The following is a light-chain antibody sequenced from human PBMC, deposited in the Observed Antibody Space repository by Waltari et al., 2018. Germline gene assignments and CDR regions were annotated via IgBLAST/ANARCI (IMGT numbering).Light chain of an antibody. V-gene: IGKV1-5*03. CDR1: QSITRW. Sequence: DIQMTQSPSTLSASVGDRVTITCRASQSITRWLAWYQQKAGKAPKLLIYKASNLESGVPFRVRGRWSGDRFPFNISSLEAGGFGTYYWQPYDSYSGKVGRGTKVEIK. CDR2: KAS. J-gene: IGKJ4*01. CDR3: QPYDSYSGK.